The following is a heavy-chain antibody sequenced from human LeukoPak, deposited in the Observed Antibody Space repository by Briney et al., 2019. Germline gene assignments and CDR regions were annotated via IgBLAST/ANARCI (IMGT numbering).Heavy chain of an antibody. V-gene: IGHV4-59*01. CDR2: MFYSGTT. Sequence: SETLSLTCTVSGVSITTYYWNWVRQPPGKGLEWIGLMFYSGTTSYNPSLKSRVAISVDTFKSRVSLTVTSVTAADTAVYYCVGEKSFFGEAIWSQGTLVTVSS. CDR3: VGEKSFFGEAI. CDR1: GVSITTYY. J-gene: IGHJ3*02. D-gene: IGHD3-10*01.